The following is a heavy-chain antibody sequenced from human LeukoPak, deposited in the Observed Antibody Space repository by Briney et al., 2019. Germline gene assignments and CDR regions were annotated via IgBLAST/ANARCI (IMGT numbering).Heavy chain of an antibody. V-gene: IGHV3-23*01. CDR2: ISGDGTET. CDR1: GLIFRNYA. CDR3: AKGGHYSFFDY. D-gene: IGHD4-11*01. Sequence: GGSLRLSCTASGLIFRNYAMTWVRQAPRKGLEWVSTISGDGTETFYADSVKGRFTISRDNTKNTHYLQMSSLRAEDTGIYYCAKGGHYSFFDYWGQGTLVTVSS. J-gene: IGHJ4*02.